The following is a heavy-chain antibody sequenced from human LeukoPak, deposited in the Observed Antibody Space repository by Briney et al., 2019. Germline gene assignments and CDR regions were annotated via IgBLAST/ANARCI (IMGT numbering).Heavy chain of an antibody. CDR2: MNTNTGNT. CDR1: GDTLTGHH. Sequence: ASVKVSCKVSGDTLTGHHIHWVRQAPGQGLEWMGWMNTNTGNTNYEQKFQGRVAMTRDTSINTAYMELSSLRSEDTAVYYCARVQSSTINCFDPWGQGTLVTVSS. CDR3: ARVQSSTINCFDP. J-gene: IGHJ5*02. V-gene: IGHV1-2*02. D-gene: IGHD6-13*01.